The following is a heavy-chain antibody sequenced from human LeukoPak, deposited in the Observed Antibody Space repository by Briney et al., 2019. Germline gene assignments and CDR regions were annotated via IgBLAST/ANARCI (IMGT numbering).Heavy chain of an antibody. CDR1: GFALSSYA. Sequence: GGSLRLSCAASGFALSSYAMSWVRQPPGKGLEWVSVISRRDDYTYYADSVKGRFTISRDNSKNTLYLQMNSLRAEDTAVYSCARDGAVAGIYYYFDYWGQGTLVTVSS. D-gene: IGHD6-19*01. V-gene: IGHV3-23*01. CDR3: ARDGAVAGIYYYFDY. J-gene: IGHJ4*02. CDR2: ISRRDDYT.